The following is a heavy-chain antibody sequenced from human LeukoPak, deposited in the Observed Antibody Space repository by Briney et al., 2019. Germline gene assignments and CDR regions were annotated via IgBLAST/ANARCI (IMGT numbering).Heavy chain of an antibody. CDR1: GGSFSGYY. Sequence: PSETLSLTCADYGGSFSGYYWSWIRQPPGKGLEWIGEINHSGSTNYNPSLKGRVTISVDTSKNQFSLKLSSVTAAGTAVYYCARDSRWGPDAFDIWGQGTMVTVSS. CDR2: INHSGST. D-gene: IGHD3-16*01. V-gene: IGHV4-34*01. CDR3: ARDSRWGPDAFDI. J-gene: IGHJ3*02.